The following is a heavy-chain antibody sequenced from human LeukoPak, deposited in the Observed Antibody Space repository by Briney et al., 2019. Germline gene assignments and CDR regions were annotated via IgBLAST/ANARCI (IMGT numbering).Heavy chain of an antibody. CDR2: ISHSGRD. D-gene: IGHD3-9*01. V-gene: IGHV3-30*18. J-gene: IGHJ4*02. CDR1: GFTLSSYG. CDR3: AKDNYDGLRYLDWFADY. Sequence: GGSLRLSCAASGFTLSSYGMHWVRQAPGKGMGWVAVISHSGRDNNAESVKGRITISRDKSKKTVYLQMNCLRNEDTAIYYCAKDNYDGLRYLDWFADYWGQGTLVTVSA.